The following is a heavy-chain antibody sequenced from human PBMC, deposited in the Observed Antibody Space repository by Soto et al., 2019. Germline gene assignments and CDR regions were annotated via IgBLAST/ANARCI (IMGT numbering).Heavy chain of an antibody. CDR2: INPNRGGT. CDR1: GYTFTGYY. V-gene: IGHV1-2*02. Sequence: ASVKVSCKASGYTFTGYYLNWVRQAPGQGLEWLGWINPNRGGTNYAQKFQGRVTMTSDTSISTVYMELSRLRSDDTAAYYCARDLVSIFGVVGGYYGMDVWGQGTTVTVSS. D-gene: IGHD3-3*01. CDR3: ARDLVSIFGVVGGYYGMDV. J-gene: IGHJ6*02.